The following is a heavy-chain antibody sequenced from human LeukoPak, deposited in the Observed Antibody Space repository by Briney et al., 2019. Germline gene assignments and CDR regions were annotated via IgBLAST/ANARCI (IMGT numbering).Heavy chain of an antibody. J-gene: IGHJ4*02. CDR3: AKDRRACSSSSCYYRSDY. Sequence: GGSLRLSCAASDFPFSSYAMSYVRQAPGKRLEWASANRDSGGSTYYADSVKGRFTVSRDNSKNTMYLQMNSLRAEDTAVYYCAKDRRACSSSSCYYRSDYWGQGTLVTVSS. CDR1: DFPFSSYA. CDR2: NRDSGGST. D-gene: IGHD2-2*01. V-gene: IGHV3-23*01.